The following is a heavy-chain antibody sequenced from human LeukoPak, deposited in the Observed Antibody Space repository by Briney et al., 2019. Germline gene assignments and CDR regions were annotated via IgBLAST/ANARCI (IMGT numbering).Heavy chain of an antibody. CDR3: ARDKKYCSSTSCYSYYYYYYMDV. Sequence: GASVKVSCKASGYTFTGYYMHWVRQAPGQGLEWKGWINPNSGGTNYAQKFQGRVTMTRDTSISTAYMELSRLRSDDTAVYYCARDKKYCSSTSCYSYYYYYYMDVWGKGTTVTVSS. V-gene: IGHV1-2*02. J-gene: IGHJ6*03. D-gene: IGHD2-2*01. CDR2: INPNSGGT. CDR1: GYTFTGYY.